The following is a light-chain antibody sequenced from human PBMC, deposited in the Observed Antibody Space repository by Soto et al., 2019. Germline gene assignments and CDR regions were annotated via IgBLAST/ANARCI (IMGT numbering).Light chain of an antibody. CDR2: DVG. CDR3: SSYTSSTTLV. J-gene: IGLJ2*01. Sequence: QSALTQPASVSGSPGQSITISCTGTSSDVGGYNYVSWYQQHPGKAPKLMIYDVGNRPSGVSNRFSGSKSGNTASLTISGLQAEDEVDYYCSSYTSSTTLVFGGGTKLTVL. V-gene: IGLV2-14*01. CDR1: SSDVGGYNY.